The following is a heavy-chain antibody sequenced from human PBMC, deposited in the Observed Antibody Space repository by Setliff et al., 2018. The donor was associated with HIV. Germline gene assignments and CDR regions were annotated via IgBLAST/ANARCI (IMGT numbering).Heavy chain of an antibody. CDR3: ATVIGWNDATDC. J-gene: IGHJ4*02. V-gene: IGHV4-34*01. CDR2: INHSGTT. Sequence: SETLSLTCAVYGGSFSDYYWSWIRQAPGKGLEWIGEINHSGTTNYNPSLKSRVIMSIDTSKNQFSLKLTSVTAADTAVYYCATVIGWNDATDCWGQGTLVTVSS. CDR1: GGSFSDYY. D-gene: IGHD1-1*01.